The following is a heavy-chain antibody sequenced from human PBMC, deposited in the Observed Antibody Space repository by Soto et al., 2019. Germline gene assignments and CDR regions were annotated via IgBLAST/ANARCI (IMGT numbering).Heavy chain of an antibody. V-gene: IGHV3-23*01. CDR2: ISGSGGST. Sequence: GGSLRLSCAASGFTFSSYAMSWVRQAPGKGLEWVSAISGSGGSTYYADSVKGRFTISRDNSKNTLYLQMNSLRAEDTAVYYCAKKGITMVRGVLPYYFDYWGQGTLVTVYS. D-gene: IGHD3-10*01. J-gene: IGHJ4*02. CDR3: AKKGITMVRGVLPYYFDY. CDR1: GFTFSSYA.